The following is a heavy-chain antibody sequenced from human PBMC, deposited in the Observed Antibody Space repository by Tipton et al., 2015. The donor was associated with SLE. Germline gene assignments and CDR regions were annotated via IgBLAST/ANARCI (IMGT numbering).Heavy chain of an antibody. D-gene: IGHD5-12*01. J-gene: IGHJ2*01. V-gene: IGHV3-48*01. Sequence: SVKGRFTISRDNANNSLYLQMNSLRVEDTAVFYCARLRDWNFDLWGRGTLVTVSS. CDR3: ARLRDWNFDL.